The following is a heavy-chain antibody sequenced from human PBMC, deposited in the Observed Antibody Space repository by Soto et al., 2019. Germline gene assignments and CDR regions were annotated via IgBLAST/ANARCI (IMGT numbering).Heavy chain of an antibody. D-gene: IGHD3-22*01. Sequence: GGSLRLSCAASGFTFSNYEMNWVRQAPGKGLEWVSYISYSGSTIYYADSVKGRFTISRDNSKNSLYLQMNRLRAEDTAVYYCARGLRNYYDRSGLHYWGQGTLVTVSS. J-gene: IGHJ4*02. CDR2: ISYSGSTI. CDR1: GFTFSNYE. V-gene: IGHV3-48*03. CDR3: ARGLRNYYDRSGLHY.